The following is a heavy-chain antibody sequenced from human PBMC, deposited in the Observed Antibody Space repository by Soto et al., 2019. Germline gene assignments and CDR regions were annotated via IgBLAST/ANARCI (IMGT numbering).Heavy chain of an antibody. CDR3: ARGYGSGSYYVD. J-gene: IGHJ4*02. V-gene: IGHV1-46*04. Sequence: GASVKVSCQASGYSFTNYFMHWVRQAPGQGLEWMGIINPSDGSTRYAQKLQGRVTMTRDTSTTTVYMEMSSLGSEDTAVYYCARGYGSGSYYVDWGQGTLVTVSS. D-gene: IGHD3-10*01. CDR1: GYSFTNYF. CDR2: INPSDGST.